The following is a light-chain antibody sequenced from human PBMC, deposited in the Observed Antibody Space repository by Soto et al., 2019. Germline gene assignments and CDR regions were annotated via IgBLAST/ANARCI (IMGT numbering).Light chain of an antibody. CDR2: DAS. CDR1: QSISML. V-gene: IGKV1-5*01. J-gene: IGKJ4*01. Sequence: DIQMTQSPSTLSASVGDRVTIACRASQSISMLLAWYQRKPGKAPKLLIYDASILETGVPSRFSGSGSGTEFTLTINSLQPDDFADYYCQQYSGYPLTFGGGTKVE. CDR3: QQYSGYPLT.